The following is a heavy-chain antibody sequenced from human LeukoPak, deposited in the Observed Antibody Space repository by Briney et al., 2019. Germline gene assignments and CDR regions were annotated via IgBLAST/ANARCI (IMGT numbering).Heavy chain of an antibody. V-gene: IGHV3-23*01. CDR1: GFTFDDHA. CDR3: AKDPIIIVGATPKDY. Sequence: GGSLRLSCAASGFTFDDHAMSWVRQAPGKGLEWVSAISGSGGSTYYADSVKGRFTISRDNSKNTLYLQMNSLRAEDTAVYYCAKDPIIIVGATPKDYWGQGTLVTVSS. J-gene: IGHJ4*02. CDR2: ISGSGGST. D-gene: IGHD1-26*01.